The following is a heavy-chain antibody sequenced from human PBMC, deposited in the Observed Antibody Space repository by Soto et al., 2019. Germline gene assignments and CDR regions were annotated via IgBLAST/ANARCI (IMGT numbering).Heavy chain of an antibody. CDR1: GFTFSSYG. Sequence: GGSLRLSCAASGFTFSSYGMHWVRQAPGNGLEWVAVIWYDGSNKYYADSVKGRFTISRDNSKNTLYLQMNSLRAEDTAVYYCARDCSGGSCLGMDVWGQGTTVTVSS. D-gene: IGHD2-15*01. CDR3: ARDCSGGSCLGMDV. CDR2: IWYDGSNK. V-gene: IGHV3-33*01. J-gene: IGHJ6*02.